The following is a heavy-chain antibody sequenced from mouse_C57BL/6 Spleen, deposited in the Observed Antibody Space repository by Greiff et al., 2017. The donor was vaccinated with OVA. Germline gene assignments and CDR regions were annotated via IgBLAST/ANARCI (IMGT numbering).Heavy chain of an antibody. D-gene: IGHD2-14*01. CDR2: IYPSDSET. Sequence: QVQLQQPGAELVRPGSSVKLSCKASGYTFTSYWMDWVKQRPGQGLEWIGNIYPSDSETNYNQKFKDKATLTVDKSSSTAYMQLIILTSEDSAVYYCARRGYDVGYYYAMDDWGQGTSVTVSS. CDR3: ARRGYDVGYYYAMDD. V-gene: IGHV1-61*01. J-gene: IGHJ4*01. CDR1: GYTFTSYW.